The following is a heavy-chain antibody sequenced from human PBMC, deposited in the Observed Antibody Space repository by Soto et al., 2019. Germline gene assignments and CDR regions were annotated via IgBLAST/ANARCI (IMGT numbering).Heavy chain of an antibody. CDR2: IIPIFGTA. CDR3: ARDLRYCSGGSCRYYYYGMDV. J-gene: IGHJ6*02. V-gene: IGHV1-69*13. D-gene: IGHD2-15*01. CDR1: GGTFSSYA. Sequence: SVKVSCKASGGTFSSYAISWVRQAPGQGLEWMGGIIPIFGTANYAQKFQGRVTITADESTSTAYMELSSLRSEYTAVYYCARDLRYCSGGSCRYYYYGMDVWGQGTTVTVSS.